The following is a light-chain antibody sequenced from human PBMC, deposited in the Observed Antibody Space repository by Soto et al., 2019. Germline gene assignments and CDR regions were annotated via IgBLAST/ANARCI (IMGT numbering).Light chain of an antibody. CDR3: QQSFSTPPT. CDR1: QSISYY. Sequence: GDRVTITCRASQSISYYLNWYQQNPGRAPKLLIFAASSLQIGVPSRFSGSGSGTDFTLTISNLQPEDSATYYCQQSFSTPPTFGQGTKLEIK. J-gene: IGKJ2*01. CDR2: AAS. V-gene: IGKV1-39*01.